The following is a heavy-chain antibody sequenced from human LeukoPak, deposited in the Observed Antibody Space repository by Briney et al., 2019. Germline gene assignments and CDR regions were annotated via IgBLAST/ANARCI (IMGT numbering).Heavy chain of an antibody. CDR1: GFTFSSYS. CDR3: AKRPNYDFWSGYYWNWFGP. V-gene: IGHV3-23*01. J-gene: IGHJ5*02. Sequence: GGSLRLSCAASGFTFSSYSMSWVRQAPWKGLEWVSAISGSGGSTYYADSVKGRFTISRDNSKNTLYLQMNSLRAEDTAVYYCAKRPNYDFWSGYYWNWFGPWGQGTLVTVSS. CDR2: ISGSGGST. D-gene: IGHD3-3*01.